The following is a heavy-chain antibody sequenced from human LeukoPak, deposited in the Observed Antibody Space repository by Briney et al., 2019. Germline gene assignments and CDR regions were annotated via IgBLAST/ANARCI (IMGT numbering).Heavy chain of an antibody. CDR1: GDSISTSTFY. V-gene: IGHV4-39*01. CDR3: ARHGASGSYLYYFDY. CDR2: IYPSGTT. J-gene: IGHJ4*02. Sequence: SETLSLTCTVSGDSISTSTFYWGWIRQPPGKGLEWIASIYPSGTTYYNPSRKSRVTISVDTSKNQFSLKLSSVTAADTAVYFCARHGASGSYLYYFDYWGQGTLVTVSS. D-gene: IGHD1-26*01.